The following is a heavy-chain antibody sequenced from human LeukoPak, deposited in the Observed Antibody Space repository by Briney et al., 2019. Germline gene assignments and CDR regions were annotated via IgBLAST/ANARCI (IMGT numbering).Heavy chain of an antibody. D-gene: IGHD3-10*01. CDR2: ISSSSSTI. Sequence: SGGSLRLSCAASGFTFDDYGVNWVRQAPGKGLEWVSYISSSSSTIYYADSVKGRFTISRDNAKNSLYLQMNSLRDEDTAVYYCARDAFTFAPYYFDYWGQGTLVTVSS. V-gene: IGHV3-48*02. CDR3: ARDAFTFAPYYFDY. J-gene: IGHJ4*02. CDR1: GFTFDDYG.